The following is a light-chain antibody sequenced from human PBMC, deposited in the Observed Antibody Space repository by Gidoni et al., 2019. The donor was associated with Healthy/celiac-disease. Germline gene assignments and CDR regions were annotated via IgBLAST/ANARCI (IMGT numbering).Light chain of an antibody. J-gene: IGKJ2*01. Sequence: IVMTQSPATLSVSPGKRATLSCSASQSVSSNLAWYQQKPGQAPRLLIYGASTSATGTPVRFSGSGSGTELALTISSLQFEDFAVYFCQQYNNWPPGTFGQGTKLEIK. CDR1: QSVSSN. CDR2: GAS. CDR3: QQYNNWPPGT. V-gene: IGKV3-15*01.